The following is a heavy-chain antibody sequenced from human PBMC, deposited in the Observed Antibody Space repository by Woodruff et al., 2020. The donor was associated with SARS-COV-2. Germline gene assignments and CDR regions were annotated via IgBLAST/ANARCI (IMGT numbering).Heavy chain of an antibody. J-gene: IGHJ4*02. CDR3: ARHRGYDTHFDY. Sequence: NYSPSFQGHVTITADKSISTAYLQWSSLKASDTAMYYCARHRGYDTHFDYWGQGTLVTVSS. V-gene: IGHV5-10-1*01. D-gene: IGHD3-9*01.